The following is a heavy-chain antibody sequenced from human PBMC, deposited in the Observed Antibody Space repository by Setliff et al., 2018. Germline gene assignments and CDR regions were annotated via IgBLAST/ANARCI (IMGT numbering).Heavy chain of an antibody. J-gene: IGHJ6*04. CDR3: ARMSGFLYIDV. CDR1: GGSISSHY. D-gene: IGHD3-3*01. V-gene: IGHV4-59*08. Sequence: LSLTCTVSGGSISSHYWSWIRQPPGKGLEWIGYIYYSGSTNYNPSLKSRVTISVDTSKNQFSLQLSSVTAADTAVYYCARMSGFLYIDVWGKGTTVTVSS. CDR2: IYYSGST.